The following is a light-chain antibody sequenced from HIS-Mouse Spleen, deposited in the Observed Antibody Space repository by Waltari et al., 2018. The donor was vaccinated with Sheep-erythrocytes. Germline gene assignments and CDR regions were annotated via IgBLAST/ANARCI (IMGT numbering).Light chain of an antibody. V-gene: IGKV1D-13*01. J-gene: IGKJ1*01. CDR3: QQFNNYPRT. Sequence: AIQLTQSPSSLSASVGYRVTITCRASQGISSALAWYQQKPGKGPKLLIYDASSLESGVPSRFSGSGSGTDFTLTISSLQPEDFATYYCQQFNNYPRTFGQGTKVEIK. CDR2: DAS. CDR1: QGISSA.